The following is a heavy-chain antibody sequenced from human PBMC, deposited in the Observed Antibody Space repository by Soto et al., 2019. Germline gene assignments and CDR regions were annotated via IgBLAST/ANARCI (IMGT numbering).Heavy chain of an antibody. CDR3: ARRYGGTFDY. Sequence: QVQLQESGPGLVKPSETLSLTCTVSGGSISSYYWSWIRQPPGQGLEWIGYIYYSGSTNYNPSLKSRVTLSVDTSKNQFSLKLNSVTAADTAVYYCARRYGGTFDYWGQGTLVTVSS. J-gene: IGHJ4*02. CDR1: GGSISSYY. D-gene: IGHD2-15*01. V-gene: IGHV4-59*08. CDR2: IYYSGST.